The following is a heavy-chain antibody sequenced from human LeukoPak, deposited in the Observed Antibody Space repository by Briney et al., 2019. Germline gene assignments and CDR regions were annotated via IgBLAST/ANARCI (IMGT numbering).Heavy chain of an antibody. V-gene: IGHV4-39*07. Sequence: SETLSLTCTVSGGSISSSSYYWGWVRQPPGKGLEWIGSIYYSGSTNYNPSLKSRVAISVDTSKNQFSLKLSSVTAADTAVYYCARGRSITIFGVVIIPGGYFDYWGQGTLVTVSS. CDR1: GGSISSSSYY. CDR3: ARGRSITIFGVVIIPGGYFDY. CDR2: IYYSGST. D-gene: IGHD3-3*01. J-gene: IGHJ4*02.